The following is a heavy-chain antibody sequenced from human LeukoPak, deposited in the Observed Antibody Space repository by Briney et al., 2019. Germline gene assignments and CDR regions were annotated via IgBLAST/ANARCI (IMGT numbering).Heavy chain of an antibody. CDR1: GFTFSSFG. CDR2: ISYYGNNK. J-gene: IGHJ4*02. D-gene: IGHD1-26*01. V-gene: IGHV3-30*18. CDR3: AKDVDLGATAYYLDY. Sequence: PGGSQRLSCAASGFTFSSFGMHWVRQAPGTGLEWVAVISYYGNNKYYADSVKGRFTISRDISQNTLYLQMNSLRAEDTAIYYCAKDVDLGATAYYLDYWGQGTLVTVSS.